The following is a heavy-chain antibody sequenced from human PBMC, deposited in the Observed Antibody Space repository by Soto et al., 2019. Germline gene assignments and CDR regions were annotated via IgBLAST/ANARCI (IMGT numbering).Heavy chain of an antibody. J-gene: IGHJ4*02. CDR3: ARDIGVTHGDLEY. D-gene: IGHD4-17*01. Sequence: QVQLVESGGGVVQPGRSLRLSCAASGSTFRSYAMHWVRQAPGKGLEWVAVIWYDGSNKYYADSVRGRFTISRDNSKDTLYLQMNSLGTEDTAVYFCARDIGVTHGDLEYGGQGTLVTVSS. V-gene: IGHV3-33*01. CDR2: IWYDGSNK. CDR1: GSTFRSYA.